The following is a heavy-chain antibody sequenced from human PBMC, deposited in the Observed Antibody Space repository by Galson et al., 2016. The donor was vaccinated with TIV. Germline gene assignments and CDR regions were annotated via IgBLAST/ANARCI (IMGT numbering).Heavy chain of an antibody. Sequence: PALVKPTQTLTLTCTFSGFSLTTPGMCVSWIRQPPGKALEWLARIDWEDDKYYSTSLKTRLTISKDTSKNQVVLKMTNLDPADTATYYCARSSGWSLKDWGRGTLVTVSS. CDR1: GFSLTTPGMC. CDR3: ARSSGWSLKD. V-gene: IGHV2-70*11. J-gene: IGHJ4*02. D-gene: IGHD6-19*01. CDR2: IDWEDDK.